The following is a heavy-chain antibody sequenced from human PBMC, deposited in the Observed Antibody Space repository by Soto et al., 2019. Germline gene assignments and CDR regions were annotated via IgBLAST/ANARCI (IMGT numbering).Heavy chain of an antibody. J-gene: IGHJ6*02. Sequence: AGPTLVNPTETLTLTCTFSGFSITSPGMSVSWIRQPPGRALEWLALIERDDDDKYYSTSLKTRLTISKNTRKNKVVLTMANMDPAETPPYYCARSIRGPRQFNGMDVWGQGTTVTVSS. V-gene: IGHV2-70*13. CDR2: IERDDDDK. D-gene: IGHD3-10*01. CDR3: ARSIRGPRQFNGMDV. CDR1: GFSITSPGMS.